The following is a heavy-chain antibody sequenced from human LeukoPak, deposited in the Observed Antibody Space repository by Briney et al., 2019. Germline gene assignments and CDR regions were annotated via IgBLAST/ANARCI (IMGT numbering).Heavy chain of an antibody. J-gene: IGHJ4*02. D-gene: IGHD5-24*01. V-gene: IGHV3-43*02. CDR3: AKERGVDGYPGRDFDY. Sequence: GGSLRLSCAASGFTFDDYAMHWVRQAPGKGLEWVSLIRGDGGSTYYTDSVKGRFTISRDNSKNSLYLQMNSLRTEDTALYYCAKERGVDGYPGRDFDYWGQGTLVTVSS. CDR1: GFTFDDYA. CDR2: IRGDGGST.